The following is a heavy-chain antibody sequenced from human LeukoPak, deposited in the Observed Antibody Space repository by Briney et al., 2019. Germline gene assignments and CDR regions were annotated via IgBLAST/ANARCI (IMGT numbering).Heavy chain of an antibody. D-gene: IGHD3-22*01. J-gene: IGHJ4*02. CDR2: INHSGST. Sequence: KPSETLSLTCAVYGGSFSGYYWSWIRQPPGKGLEWIGEINHSGSTNYNPSLKSRVTISVDTSKNQFSLKLSSVTAADTAVYYCARGVPTYYYDSSGYSGVSYFDYWGQGTLVTVSS. V-gene: IGHV4-34*01. CDR1: GGSFSGYY. CDR3: ARGVPTYYYDSSGYSGVSYFDY.